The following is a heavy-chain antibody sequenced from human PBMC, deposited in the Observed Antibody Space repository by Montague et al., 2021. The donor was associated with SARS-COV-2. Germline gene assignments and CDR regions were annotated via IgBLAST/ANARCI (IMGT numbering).Heavy chain of an antibody. CDR2: IYHNGST. J-gene: IGHJ6*02. Sequence: SETLSLTCTVSGGSISSYYWTWIRQPPGRGLESIGYIYHNGSTKYNPSLKSRVTILVDTSKNQFSLKLSSVSVADTAVYYCARGGGNSADYYNYTMDAWGQGTTVTVFS. CDR3: ARGGGNSADYYNYTMDA. CDR1: GGSISSYY. V-gene: IGHV4-59*01. D-gene: IGHD4-23*01.